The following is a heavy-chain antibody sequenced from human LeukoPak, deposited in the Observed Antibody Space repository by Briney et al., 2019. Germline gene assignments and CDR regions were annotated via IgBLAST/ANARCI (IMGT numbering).Heavy chain of an antibody. J-gene: IGHJ6*02. CDR2: ISSSSSYI. V-gene: IGHV3-11*06. D-gene: IGHD5/OR15-5a*01. CDR1: GFTFSDYY. Sequence: KPGGSLRLSCAATGFTFSDYYMTWIRQAPGKGLEWVSSISSSSSYIYYADSVKGRFTISRDNAKNSLYLQMSSLRAEDTAVYYCARDFPLSSLYGMDVWGQGTTVTVSS. CDR3: ARDFPLSSLYGMDV.